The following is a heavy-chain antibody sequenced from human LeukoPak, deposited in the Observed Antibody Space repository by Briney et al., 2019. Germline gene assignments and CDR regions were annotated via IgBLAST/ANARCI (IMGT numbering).Heavy chain of an antibody. J-gene: IGHJ5*02. CDR2: ISWNSGSI. Sequence: GRSLRLSCAASGFTFDDYAMHWVRQAPGKGLGWVSGISWNSGSIGYADSVKGRFTISRDNAKNSLYLQMNSLRAEDMALYYCAKSRYYEGSWFDPWGQGTLVTVSS. V-gene: IGHV3-9*03. D-gene: IGHD3-22*01. CDR3: AKSRYYEGSWFDP. CDR1: GFTFDDYA.